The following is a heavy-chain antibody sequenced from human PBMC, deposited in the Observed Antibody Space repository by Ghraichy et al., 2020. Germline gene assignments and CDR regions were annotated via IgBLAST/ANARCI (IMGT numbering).Heavy chain of an antibody. CDR1: GFTFSSYE. J-gene: IGHJ6*02. D-gene: IGHD3-10*01. CDR3: ARDPTIMVRGWDYGMDV. Sequence: GGSLRLSCAASGFTFSSYELNWVRQAPGKGLEWVSYISSSGRTTYYADTVRGRFTISRDNAKSSLYLQMNSLRAEDTAVYYCARDPTIMVRGWDYGMDVWGQGTTVTVSS. CDR2: ISSSGRTT. V-gene: IGHV3-48*03.